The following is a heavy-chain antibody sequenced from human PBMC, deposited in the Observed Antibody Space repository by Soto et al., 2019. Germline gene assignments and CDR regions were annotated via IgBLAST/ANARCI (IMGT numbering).Heavy chain of an antibody. V-gene: IGHV3-33*01. D-gene: IGHD2-2*01. CDR3: ASRSPALDY. J-gene: IGHJ4*02. Sequence: QVQLVESGGGVIQPGRSLRLTCAASGFRFSSFGMHWVRQAPGKGLEWVAVIWHDGRNKFYADFVKGRFTISRDNSKNTLYLQMNSLRAEDTAVYYCASRSPALDYWGQGTLVTVSS. CDR2: IWHDGRNK. CDR1: GFRFSSFG.